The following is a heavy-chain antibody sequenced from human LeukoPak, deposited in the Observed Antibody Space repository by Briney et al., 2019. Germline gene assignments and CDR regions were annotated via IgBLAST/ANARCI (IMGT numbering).Heavy chain of an antibody. D-gene: IGHD6-6*01. CDR3: ARERIAAHNWFDP. Sequence: AGGSLRLSCAASGFTFSSYALTWVRQAPGKGLEWVSVISGSGRSTYYADSVKGRFTISRDNSKNTLYLQMNSLRAEDTAVYYCARERIAAHNWFDPWGQGTLVTVSS. J-gene: IGHJ5*02. V-gene: IGHV3-23*01. CDR2: ISGSGRST. CDR1: GFTFSSYA.